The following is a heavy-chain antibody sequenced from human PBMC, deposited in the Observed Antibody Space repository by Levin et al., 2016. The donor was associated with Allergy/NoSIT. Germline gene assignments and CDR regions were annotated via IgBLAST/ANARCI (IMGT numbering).Heavy chain of an antibody. D-gene: IGHD6-13*01. Sequence: GGSLRLSCAASGFTVSSNYMSWVRQAPGKGLEWVSVIYSGGSTYYADSVKGRFTISRDNSKNTLYLQMNSLRAEDTAVYYCARDTRSSSWYYYYGMDVWGQGTTVTVSS. CDR3: ARDTRSSSWYYYYGMDV. CDR2: IYSGGST. J-gene: IGHJ6*02. V-gene: IGHV3-66*01. CDR1: GFTVSSNY.